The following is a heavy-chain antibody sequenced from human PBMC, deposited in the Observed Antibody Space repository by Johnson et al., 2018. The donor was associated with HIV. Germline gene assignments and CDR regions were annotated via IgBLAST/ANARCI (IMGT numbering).Heavy chain of an antibody. J-gene: IGHJ3*01. CDR1: GFAFSNYG. V-gene: IGHV3-30*18. CDR3: AKDKFMFLDNPVDAFDV. CDR2: ISFDGSHK. D-gene: IGHD3/OR15-3a*01. Sequence: QVQLVESGGGVVPPARSLRLSCAASGFAFSNYGMHWVRQAPGKGLEWVAVISFDGSHKYYTDSVKGLSTISRDNSNNTLYLHMNSLRPDDTGVYYCAKDKFMFLDNPVDAFDVWGQGTMVTFSS.